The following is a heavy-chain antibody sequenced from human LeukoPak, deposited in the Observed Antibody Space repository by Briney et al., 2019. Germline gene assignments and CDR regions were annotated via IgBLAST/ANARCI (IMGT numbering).Heavy chain of an antibody. D-gene: IGHD4-17*01. V-gene: IGHV3-21*01. CDR2: ISRDGINI. Sequence: GGSLRLSCAASGFRSSDYSVAWVRQAPGKGLEWVSIISRDGINIYYADSLKGRITISRDNAKNSLSLQVNSLRAEDTAVYYCARGGTSVTRHFDCWGQGTLVTVSS. CDR1: GFRSSDYS. CDR3: ARGGTSVTRHFDC. J-gene: IGHJ4*02.